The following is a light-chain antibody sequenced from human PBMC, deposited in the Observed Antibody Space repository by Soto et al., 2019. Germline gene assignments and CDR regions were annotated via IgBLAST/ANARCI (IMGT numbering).Light chain of an antibody. V-gene: IGLV2-8*01. CDR1: SSDVGAYGY. J-gene: IGLJ1*01. Sequence: QSVLTQPPSASGSPGQSVTISCTVTSSDVGAYGYVSWYQQHPGKAPKLMIYEINKRPPGVPDRFSGSKSGNTASLTVSGLQAEGEADYYCSSFAGSNNFPYVFGTGTKVTVL. CDR3: SSFAGSNNFPYV. CDR2: EIN.